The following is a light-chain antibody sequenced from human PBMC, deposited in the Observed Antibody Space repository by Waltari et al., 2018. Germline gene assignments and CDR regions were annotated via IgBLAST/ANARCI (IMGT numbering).Light chain of an antibody. J-gene: IGLJ3*02. CDR3: NSYTGSSSWV. CDR2: DVS. CDR1: SSDAGFYNY. V-gene: IGLV2-14*01. Sequence: QSALTQPTSVSGSPGQSITISCTGTSSDAGFYNYVSWYQQYPGKVPQLLIYDVSDRPSGVSSRFSGSKSGNTASLTISGLQADDEADYYCNSYTGSSSWVFGGGTKLTVL.